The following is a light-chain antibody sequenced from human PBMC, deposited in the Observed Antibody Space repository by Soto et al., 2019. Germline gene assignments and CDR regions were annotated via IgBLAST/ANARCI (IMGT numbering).Light chain of an antibody. CDR2: DAS. V-gene: IGKV1-5*01. J-gene: IGKJ4*01. Sequence: DIQMTQSPSTLSASVGDRFTITCRASQSISSWLAWYQQKPGIAPKLLIYDASNLQSGVPSRFSGSGSGTEFTLTISSLQPEDFATYYCQQLNSYPLTFGGGTKVDIK. CDR3: QQLNSYPLT. CDR1: QSISSW.